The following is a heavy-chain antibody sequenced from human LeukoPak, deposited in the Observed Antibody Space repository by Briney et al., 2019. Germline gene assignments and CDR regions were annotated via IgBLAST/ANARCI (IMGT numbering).Heavy chain of an antibody. J-gene: IGHJ6*03. CDR1: GGTCSSYA. V-gene: IGHV1-69*13. CDR3: ARVPEYYGSGNYYYYMDV. CDR2: IIPIFGTA. D-gene: IGHD3-10*01. Sequence: ASVKVSCKASGGTCSSYAISWVRQAPGQGLEWMGGIIPIFGTANYAQKFQGRVTITADESTSTAYMELSSLRSEDTAVYYCARVPEYYGSGNYYYYMDVWGKGTTVTVSS.